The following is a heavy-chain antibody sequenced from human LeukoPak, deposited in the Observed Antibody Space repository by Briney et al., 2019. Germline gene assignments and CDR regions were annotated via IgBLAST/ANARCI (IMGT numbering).Heavy chain of an antibody. CDR1: GGSFRGYY. CDR3: ASDLAVAGEYWFDP. D-gene: IGHD6-19*01. J-gene: IGHJ5*02. V-gene: IGHV4-34*01. Sequence: SETLSLTCAVYGGSFRGYYWSWIRQPPGKGLEWSGEINHSGSTNYNPSLKSRVTISVDTSKNQFSLKLSSVTAADTAVYYCASDLAVAGEYWFDPWGQGTLVTVSS. CDR2: INHSGST.